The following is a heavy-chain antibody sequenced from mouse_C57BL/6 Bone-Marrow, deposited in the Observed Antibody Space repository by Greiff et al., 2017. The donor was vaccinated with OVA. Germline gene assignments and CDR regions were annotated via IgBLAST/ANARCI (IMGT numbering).Heavy chain of an antibody. CDR1: GFTFSDYG. V-gene: IGHV5-17*01. CDR3: ARPFYDGYYRFWFAY. CDR2: ISSGSSTI. D-gene: IGHD2-3*01. Sequence: EVKVVESGGGLVKPGGSLKLSCAASGFTFSDYGMHWVRQAPEKGLEWVAYISSGSSTIYYADTVKGRFTISRDNAKNTLFLQMTSLRSEDTAMYYCARPFYDGYYRFWFAYWGQGTLVTVSA. J-gene: IGHJ3*01.